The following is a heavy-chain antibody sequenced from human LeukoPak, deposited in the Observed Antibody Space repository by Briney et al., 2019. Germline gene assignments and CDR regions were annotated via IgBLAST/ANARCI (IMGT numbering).Heavy chain of an antibody. CDR3: ATLSGYSSGYYVY. CDR1: GFTFSSYG. J-gene: IGHJ4*02. Sequence: GGSLRLSCAAPGFTFSSYGMHWVRQAPGKGLEWVAVISYDGSNKYYADSVKGRFTISRDNSKNTLYLQMNSLRAEDTAVYYCATLSGYSSGYYVYWGQGTLVTVSS. V-gene: IGHV3-30*03. D-gene: IGHD6-19*01. CDR2: ISYDGSNK.